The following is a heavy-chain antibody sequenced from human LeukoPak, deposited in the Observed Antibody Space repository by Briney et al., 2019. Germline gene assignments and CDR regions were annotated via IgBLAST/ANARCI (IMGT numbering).Heavy chain of an antibody. J-gene: IGHJ4*02. D-gene: IGHD2-15*01. CDR3: ARDLGWFHFDS. Sequence: SGGSLRLSCAASGFTFSSYAMSWVRQAPGKGLEWVSAISGSGGSTYYADSVKGRFTISRDNSKNTLYLQMNSVRAEDTAIYYCARDLGWFHFDSWGQGTLVTVSS. V-gene: IGHV3-23*01. CDR2: ISGSGGST. CDR1: GFTFSSYA.